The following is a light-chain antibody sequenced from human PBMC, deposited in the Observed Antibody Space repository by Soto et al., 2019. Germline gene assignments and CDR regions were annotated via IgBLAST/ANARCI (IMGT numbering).Light chain of an antibody. V-gene: IGKV1-9*01. CDR3: QQLNSYPLT. CDR2: TAS. J-gene: IGKJ4*01. CDR1: QGISNY. Sequence: DIQLTPSPSFLSASVGDRVTITCRASQGISNYLAWYQRKPGKAPKLLIYTASTLQSGVPSRFSDSGSGTEFTLTIRSLQPEDFATYYCQQLNSYPLTLGGGTKVEIK.